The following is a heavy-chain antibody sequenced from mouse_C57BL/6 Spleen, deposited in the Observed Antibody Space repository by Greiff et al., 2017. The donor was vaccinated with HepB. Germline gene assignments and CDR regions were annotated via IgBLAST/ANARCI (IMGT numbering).Heavy chain of an antibody. CDR1: GFTFSDYG. Sequence: EVKLVESGGGLVQPGGSLKLSCAASGFTFSDYGMAWVRQAPRKGPEWVAFISNLAYSIYYADTVTGRFTISRENAKNTLYLEMSSLRSEDTAMYYCARSDSSGPYYAMDYWGQGTSVTVSS. V-gene: IGHV5-15*01. J-gene: IGHJ4*01. CDR2: ISNLAYSI. D-gene: IGHD3-2*02. CDR3: ARSDSSGPYYAMDY.